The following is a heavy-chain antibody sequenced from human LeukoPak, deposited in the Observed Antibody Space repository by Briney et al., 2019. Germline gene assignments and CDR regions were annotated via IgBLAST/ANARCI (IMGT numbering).Heavy chain of an antibody. J-gene: IGHJ4*02. CDR2: INTAGDT. V-gene: IGHV3-13*04. CDR3: TREAGTTPFDY. D-gene: IGHD1-1*01. CDR1: GFTFSSYD. Sequence: PGGSLRLSCAASGFTFSSYDMLWVRQATGKGLEWVSAINTAGDTYYPGSVKGRFTISRENDKNSLYLQMNSLRGGDTAMYYCTREAGTTPFDYWGQGTLVTVSS.